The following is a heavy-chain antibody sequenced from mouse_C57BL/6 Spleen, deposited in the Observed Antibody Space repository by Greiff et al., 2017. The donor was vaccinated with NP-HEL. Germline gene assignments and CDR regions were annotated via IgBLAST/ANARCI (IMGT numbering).Heavy chain of an antibody. V-gene: IGHV2-2*01. J-gene: IGHJ4*01. CDR3: ARWLYYDYGYAMEY. Sequence: QVQLKESGPGLVQPSQSLSITCTVSGFSLTSYGVHWVRQSPGKGLEWLGVIWSGGSTDYNAAFISRLSISKDNAKSQVFFKMNSLQADDTAIYYCARWLYYDYGYAMEYWGQGTSVTVAS. D-gene: IGHD2-4*01. CDR1: GFSLTSYG. CDR2: IWSGGST.